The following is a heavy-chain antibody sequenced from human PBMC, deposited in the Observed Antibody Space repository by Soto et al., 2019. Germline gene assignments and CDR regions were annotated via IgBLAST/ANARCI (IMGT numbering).Heavy chain of an antibody. J-gene: IGHJ6*02. D-gene: IGHD6-19*01. CDR1: GYTFTSYA. CDR2: INAGNGNT. CDR3: ARVPLWLVPTPTYYYYGMDV. V-gene: IGHV1-3*01. Sequence: ASVKVSCKASGYTFTSYAMHWVRQAPGQRLEWMGWINAGNGNTKYSQKFQGRVTITRDTSASTAYMELSSLRSEDTAVYYCARVPLWLVPTPTYYYYGMDVWGQGTTVTVSS.